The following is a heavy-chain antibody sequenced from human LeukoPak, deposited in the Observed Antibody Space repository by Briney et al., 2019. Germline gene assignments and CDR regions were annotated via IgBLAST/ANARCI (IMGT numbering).Heavy chain of an antibody. V-gene: IGHV3-23*01. Sequence: GGSLRLSCAASGFSFSNYAMSWVRQAPGKGLEWVSGISGSGGSTYYADSVKGRFTISRDNSKNTLYLQMNSLRAEDTAVYYCAKWTIAAAGSLFDYWGQGTLVTVSS. D-gene: IGHD6-13*01. CDR2: ISGSGGST. CDR3: AKWTIAAAGSLFDY. CDR1: GFSFSNYA. J-gene: IGHJ4*02.